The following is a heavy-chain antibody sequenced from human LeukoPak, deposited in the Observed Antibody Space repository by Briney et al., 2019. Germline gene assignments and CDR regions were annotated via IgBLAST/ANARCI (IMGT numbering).Heavy chain of an antibody. CDR2: ISSSSSYI. Sequence: GGSLRLSCAASGFTFSSYSMNWVRQAPGKGLEWVSSISSSSSYIYYADSVKGRFTISRDNAKNSLYLQMNSLRAEDTAVYYCARDMVRGGGDYWGQGTLATVSS. J-gene: IGHJ4*02. V-gene: IGHV3-21*01. CDR1: GFTFSSYS. CDR3: ARDMVRGGGDY. D-gene: IGHD3-10*01.